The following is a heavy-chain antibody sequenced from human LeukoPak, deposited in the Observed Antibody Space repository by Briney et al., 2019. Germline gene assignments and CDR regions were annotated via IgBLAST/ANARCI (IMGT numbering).Heavy chain of an antibody. CDR1: GFTFSNYW. V-gene: IGHV3-74*01. J-gene: IGHJ5*02. D-gene: IGHD1-26*01. CDR2: IYNDGSII. CDR3: AREVRGRALDP. Sequence: GGSLRLSCAASGFTFSNYWMHWVRHAPGKGLVWVSRIYNDGSIITDADSVKGRFTISRDNTKSTLYLQMNSLRAEDTAVYYCAREVRGRALDPWGQGTLVTVSS.